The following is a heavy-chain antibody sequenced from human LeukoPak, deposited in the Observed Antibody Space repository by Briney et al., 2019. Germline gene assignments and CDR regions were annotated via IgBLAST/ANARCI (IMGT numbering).Heavy chain of an antibody. CDR2: MNPNSGNT. Sequence: ASVKVSCKASGYTFTSYDINWVRQAPGQGLEWMGWMNPNSGNTGYAQKFQGRVTMTRNTSISTAYMEPSSLRSEDTAVYYCARRGHCSSTSCPNKKNWFDPWGQGTLVTVSS. J-gene: IGHJ5*02. V-gene: IGHV1-8*01. D-gene: IGHD2-2*01. CDR1: GYTFTSYD. CDR3: ARRGHCSSTSCPNKKNWFDP.